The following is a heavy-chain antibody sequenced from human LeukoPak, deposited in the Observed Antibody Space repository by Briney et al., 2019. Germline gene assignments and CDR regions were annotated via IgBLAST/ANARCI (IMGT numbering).Heavy chain of an antibody. CDR3: AREEGPYFDC. V-gene: IGHV3-20*04. CDR1: GFTFSSYA. CDR2: LNWNGDNT. Sequence: GGSLRLSCAASGFTFSSYAMHWVRQVPGKGLEWVSALNWNGDNTGYADSVKGRFTISRDNAKKSLYLQMNSLTAEDTAYYYCAREEGPYFDCWGQGTLVTVSS. J-gene: IGHJ4*02.